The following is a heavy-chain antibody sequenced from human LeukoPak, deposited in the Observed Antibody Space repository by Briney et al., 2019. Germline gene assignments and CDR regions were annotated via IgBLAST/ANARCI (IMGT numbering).Heavy chain of an antibody. V-gene: IGHV3-23*01. CDR1: GFTFSSYA. D-gene: IGHD5-18*01. CDR3: AKDPHTGYSFAY. Sequence: GGSLRLSCVSSGFTFSSYAMSRVRQAPGKGLEWVSSLSGSGGSTYYADSVKGRFTISRDNSKNTLYLQMNSLRVEDTAVYYCAKDPHTGYSFAYWGQGTLVTVSS. J-gene: IGHJ4*02. CDR2: LSGSGGST.